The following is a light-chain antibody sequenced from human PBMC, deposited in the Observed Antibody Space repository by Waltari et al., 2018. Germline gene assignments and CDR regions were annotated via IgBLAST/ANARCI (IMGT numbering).Light chain of an antibody. CDR2: DVS. Sequence: QSALTQPASVSGSPGQSITIPCTGTSSDVGGYNYVSWYQQHPGKAPKLMIYDVSNRPSGVSNRFSGSKSGNTASLTISGLQAEDEADYYCSSYTSSSTYWVFGGGTKLTVL. CDR3: SSYTSSSTYWV. J-gene: IGLJ3*02. V-gene: IGLV2-14*03. CDR1: SSDVGGYNY.